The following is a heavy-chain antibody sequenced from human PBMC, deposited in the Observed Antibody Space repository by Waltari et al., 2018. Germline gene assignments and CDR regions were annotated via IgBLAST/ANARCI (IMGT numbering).Heavy chain of an antibody. V-gene: IGHV3-74*01. CDR2: MVNGDGSGT. J-gene: IGHJ6*04. CDR3: ARDHYYSKDV. CDR1: GFIFSTYW. Sequence: EVQLVESGGGLVQPVGSLRLSCEASGFIFSTYWMHWVRQAPGKGLVWVSRMVNGDGSGTSYADSVKGRFTISRDNAKNTLYLQMNSLRAEDTGVYYCARDHYYSKDVWGTGTTVTVSS.